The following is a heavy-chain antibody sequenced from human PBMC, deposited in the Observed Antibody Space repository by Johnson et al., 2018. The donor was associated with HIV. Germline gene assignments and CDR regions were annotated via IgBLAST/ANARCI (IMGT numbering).Heavy chain of an antibody. V-gene: IGHV3-7*01. J-gene: IGHJ3*02. Sequence: VQLVESGGGLAKPAWSPRLSCAASQFTFSPYYMNCVRQAPGNGLEWVANIKQDGSEQYYVDSVKGRFTISRDNAKNSLYLQMNSLRAEDTAVYYCARDSDSLYAFDIWGQGTMVTVSS. CDR2: IKQDGSEQ. CDR1: QFTFSPYY. CDR3: ARDSDSLYAFDI. D-gene: IGHD3-22*01.